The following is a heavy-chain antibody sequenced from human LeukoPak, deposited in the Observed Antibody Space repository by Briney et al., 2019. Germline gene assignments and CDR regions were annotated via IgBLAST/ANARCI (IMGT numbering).Heavy chain of an antibody. D-gene: IGHD6-13*01. Sequence: PGGSLRLSCAASGFTFSNYWMSWVRPAPGKGLEWVANIKQDGSERYYVNSVKGRFTISRDNANNSLFLQIHSLRAEDTAVYYCATALHSSSWSFDYWGQGTLVAVSS. CDR3: ATALHSSSWSFDY. V-gene: IGHV3-7*01. CDR1: GFTFSNYW. J-gene: IGHJ4*02. CDR2: IKQDGSER.